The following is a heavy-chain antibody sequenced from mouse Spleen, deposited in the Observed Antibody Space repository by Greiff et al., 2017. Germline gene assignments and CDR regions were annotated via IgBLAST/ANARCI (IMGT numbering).Heavy chain of an antibody. J-gene: IGHJ2*01. V-gene: IGHV5-9-1*02. CDR3: TRDDYDAYYFDY. CDR2: ISSGGDYI. D-gene: IGHD2-4*01. Sequence: EVKLMESGEGLVKPGGSLKLSCAASGFTFSSYAMSWVRQTPEKRLEWVAYISSGGDYIYYADTVKGRFTISRDNARNTLYLQMSSLKSEDTAMYYCTRDDYDAYYFDYWGQGTTLTVSS. CDR1: GFTFSSYA.